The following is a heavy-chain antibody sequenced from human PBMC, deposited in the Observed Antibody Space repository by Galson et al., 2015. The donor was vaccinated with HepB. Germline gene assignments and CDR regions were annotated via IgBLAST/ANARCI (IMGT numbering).Heavy chain of an antibody. Sequence: PALVKPTQTLTLTCTFSGFSLSTSGMPVSWIRQPPGKALEWLALIDWDDDKYYSTSLKTRLTISKDTSKNQVVLTMTNMDPVDTATYYCARITRLGSSWYYGLDVWGQGTTVTVSS. V-gene: IGHV2-70*01. D-gene: IGHD6-13*01. CDR2: IDWDDDK. J-gene: IGHJ6*02. CDR1: GFSLSTSGMP. CDR3: ARITRLGSSWYYGLDV.